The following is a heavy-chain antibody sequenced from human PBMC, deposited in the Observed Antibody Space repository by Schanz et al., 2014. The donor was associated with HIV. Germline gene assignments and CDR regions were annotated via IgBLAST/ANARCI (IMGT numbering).Heavy chain of an antibody. Sequence: EVQLLESGGGLVQPGGSLRLSCAASGFTFSSYAMSWVRQAPGKGLEWVSGFSGSGGSTYYADSVKGRFTISRDNSKSTLYLQLNSLRADDTAIYYCAKGGSSSVLAYYYYGMDVWGRGTTVTVSS. D-gene: IGHD6-6*01. CDR3: AKGGSSSVLAYYYYGMDV. V-gene: IGHV3-23*01. CDR2: FSGSGGST. CDR1: GFTFSSYA. J-gene: IGHJ6*02.